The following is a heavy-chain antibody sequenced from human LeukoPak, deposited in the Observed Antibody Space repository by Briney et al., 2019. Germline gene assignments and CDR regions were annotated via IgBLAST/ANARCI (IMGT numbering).Heavy chain of an antibody. V-gene: IGHV5-10-1*01. CDR3: ASARTRADLENFVDWWQEGMVIVVS. CDR2: IDPRDSYT. J-gene: IGHJ5*01. D-gene: IGHD3-9*01. CDR1: GYSFTSSW. Sequence: GESLMISCKCSGYSFTSSWISWVRQMPGKGLEWMGRIDPRDSYTNSSPSFQGHVTISADNSISLAYLQQSSLKASDTAMYYYASARTRADLENFVDWWQEGMVIVVSWG.